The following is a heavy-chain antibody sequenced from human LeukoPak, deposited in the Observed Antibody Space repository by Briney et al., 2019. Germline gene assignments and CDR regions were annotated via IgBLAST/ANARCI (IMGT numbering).Heavy chain of an antibody. D-gene: IGHD3-9*01. Sequence: GGSLRLSCAASGFTFGSYSMNWVRQAPGKGLEWVSSISSSSSYIYYADSVKGRFTISRDNAKNSLYLQMNSLRAEDTAVYYCARSYDILTGYSNFDYWGQGTLVTVSS. CDR1: GFTFGSYS. V-gene: IGHV3-21*01. CDR3: ARSYDILTGYSNFDY. CDR2: ISSSSSYI. J-gene: IGHJ4*02.